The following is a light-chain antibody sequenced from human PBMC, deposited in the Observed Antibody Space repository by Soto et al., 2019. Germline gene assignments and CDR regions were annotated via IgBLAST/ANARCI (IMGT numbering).Light chain of an antibody. V-gene: IGLV2-14*01. J-gene: IGLJ2*01. CDR2: EVS. CDR3: SSYTSSSTAEI. Sequence: QSALTQPASVSGSPGQSITISCTGTSSDVGGYNYVSWYQQHPGKAPKLMIYEVSNRPSGVSNRFSGSKSGNTASLTISGLQAEDVADYYCSSYTSSSTAEIFGGGTKVTVL. CDR1: SSDVGGYNY.